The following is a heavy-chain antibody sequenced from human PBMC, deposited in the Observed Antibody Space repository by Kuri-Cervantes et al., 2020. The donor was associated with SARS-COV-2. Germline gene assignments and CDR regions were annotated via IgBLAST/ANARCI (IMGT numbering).Heavy chain of an antibody. D-gene: IGHD3-10*01. Sequence: SQTLSLTCAVSGGSFSDVYWSWIRQLPGKGLEWIGEINHSGSTNYNPSLKSRVTMSVGTSKNQFSLRLRSVTAADTAVYFCARGSYSPPPNYWGQGTLVTVSS. J-gene: IGHJ4*02. CDR2: INHSGST. CDR3: ARGSYSPPPNY. CDR1: GGSFSDVY. V-gene: IGHV4-34*01.